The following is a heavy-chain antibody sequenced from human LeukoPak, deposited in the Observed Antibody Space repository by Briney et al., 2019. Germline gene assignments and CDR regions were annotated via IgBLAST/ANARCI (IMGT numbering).Heavy chain of an antibody. D-gene: IGHD3-22*01. J-gene: IGHJ4*02. Sequence: NPGGSLRLSCAASGFTFSSYSMNWVRQAPGKGLEWVSSISSSSSYIYYADSVKGRFTISRDNAKNSLYLQMNSLRAEDTAVYYCARSTHYYDSSGYYLGYWGQGTLVTVSS. CDR2: ISSSSSYI. CDR3: ARSTHYYDSSGYYLGY. CDR1: GFTFSSYS. V-gene: IGHV3-21*01.